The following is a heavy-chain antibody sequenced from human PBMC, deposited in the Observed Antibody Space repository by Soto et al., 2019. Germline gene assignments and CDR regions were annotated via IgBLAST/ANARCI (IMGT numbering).Heavy chain of an antibody. CDR2: ISGSGGTT. CDR3: ANRFSITYPDFNY. Sequence: PGGSLRLSCAASGFTFSNFAMTWARQAPGKGLEWVSVISGSGGTTFYADSVKGRFTISRDNSKNTLYLQMNSLRAEDTAVYYCANRFSITYPDFNYWGQGTLVTVSS. J-gene: IGHJ4*02. D-gene: IGHD3-3*02. V-gene: IGHV3-23*01. CDR1: GFTFSNFA.